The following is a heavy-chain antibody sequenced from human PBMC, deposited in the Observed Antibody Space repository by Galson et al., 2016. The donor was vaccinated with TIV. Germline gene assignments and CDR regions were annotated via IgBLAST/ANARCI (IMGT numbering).Heavy chain of an antibody. J-gene: IGHJ4*02. CDR2: ISGGGGST. CDR1: GFTFSSYA. Sequence: SLRLSCAASGFTFSSYAITWVRQAPGKGLEWTSAISGGGGSTYHTDSVKGRFTISRDNSKNTVFLQMNSLRAEDTAVYYCAKIDSSGYNYGGRFVYWGQGTLVTVSS. D-gene: IGHD3-22*01. V-gene: IGHV3-23*01. CDR3: AKIDSSGYNYGGRFVY.